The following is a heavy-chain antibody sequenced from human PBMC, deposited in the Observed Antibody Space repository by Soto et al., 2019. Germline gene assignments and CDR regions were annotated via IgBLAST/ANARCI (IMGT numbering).Heavy chain of an antibody. CDR1: GFTFSSYS. V-gene: IGHV3-21*01. D-gene: IGHD3-16*01. CDR3: ARSLYAFGGVTPTDPGWDY. J-gene: IGHJ4*02. CDR2: ISSSSSYI. Sequence: GGSLRLSCAASGFTFSSYSMNWVRQAPGKGLEWVSSISSSSSYIYYADSVKGRFTISRDNAKNSLYLQMNSLRAGDTAVYYCARSLYAFGGVTPTDPGWDYWGQGTLVTVSS.